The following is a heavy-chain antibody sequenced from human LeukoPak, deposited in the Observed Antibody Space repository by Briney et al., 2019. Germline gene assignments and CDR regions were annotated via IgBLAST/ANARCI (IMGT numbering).Heavy chain of an antibody. D-gene: IGHD3-10*01. Sequence: PSETLSLTCTVSGGSISSGSYYWSWIRQPAGKGLEWIGRIYTSGITNYNPSLKSRVTISVDTSKNQFSLRLSSVTAADTAVYYCARDRESAIGVSWFDPWGQGTLVTVSS. CDR1: GGSISSGSYY. V-gene: IGHV4-61*02. CDR3: ARDRESAIGVSWFDP. CDR2: IYTSGIT. J-gene: IGHJ5*02.